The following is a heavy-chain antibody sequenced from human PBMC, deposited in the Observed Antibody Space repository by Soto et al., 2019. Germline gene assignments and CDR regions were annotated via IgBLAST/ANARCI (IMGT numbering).Heavy chain of an antibody. D-gene: IGHD6-19*01. CDR1: GFTFSTYW. CDR3: AGGSGWLVTD. Sequence: DVQLVESGGGLVQPGGSLRLSCAASGFTFSTYWMNWVRQAPGKGLEWVANIKQDGSENYYVDSVKGRFTISRDNVKNSVFLQMSNLRAEDTGVYFCAGGSGWLVTDWGQGTLVTASS. V-gene: IGHV3-7*04. CDR2: IKQDGSEN. J-gene: IGHJ4*02.